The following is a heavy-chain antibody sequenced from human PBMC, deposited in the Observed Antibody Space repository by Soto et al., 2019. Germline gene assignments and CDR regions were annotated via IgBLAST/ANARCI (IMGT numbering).Heavy chain of an antibody. CDR3: ARETGKYGGGYGMDV. CDR1: GGSISSYY. Sequence: SETLSLTCTVSGGSISSYYWSWIRQPPGKGLEWIGYIYYSGSTNYNPSLKSRVTISVDTSKNQFSLKLSSVTAADTAVYYCARETGKYGGGYGMDVWGQGTTVTVSS. CDR2: IYYSGST. D-gene: IGHD3-16*01. V-gene: IGHV4-59*01. J-gene: IGHJ6*01.